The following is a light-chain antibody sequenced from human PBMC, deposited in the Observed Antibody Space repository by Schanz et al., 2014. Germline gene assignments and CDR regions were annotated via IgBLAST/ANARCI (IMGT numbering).Light chain of an antibody. Sequence: QSVLTQPASVSGSPGQSITISCTGTSSDVGGYKYVSWYQQHPGKAPKLMIYDVSNRPSGVSNRFSGSKSGNTASLSISGLQAEDEADYYCSSYAGSNTVVFGGGTKLTVL. CDR3: SSYAGSNTVV. CDR2: DVS. V-gene: IGLV2-14*01. CDR1: SSDVGGYKY. J-gene: IGLJ3*02.